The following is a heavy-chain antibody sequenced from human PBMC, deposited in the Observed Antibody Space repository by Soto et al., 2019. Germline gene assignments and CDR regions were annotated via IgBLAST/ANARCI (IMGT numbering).Heavy chain of an antibody. D-gene: IGHD2-21*01. CDR2: IIPMLAAP. CDR1: GGSFRTYA. Sequence: QGQLVQSGAEVKKPGSSVKVSCKASGGSFRTYAINWVRQAPGQGLEWMGGIIPMLAAPTNAQKFKGRLTITADESTTTVYMELSCLTVEDTAVYYCASVGPPSPSVIWFFDLWGRGTLVTVSS. CDR3: ASVGPPSPSVIWFFDL. J-gene: IGHJ2*01. V-gene: IGHV1-69*01.